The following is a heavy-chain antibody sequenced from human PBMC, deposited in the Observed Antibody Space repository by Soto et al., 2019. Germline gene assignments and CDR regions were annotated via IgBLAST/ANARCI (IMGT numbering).Heavy chain of an antibody. V-gene: IGHV1-69*01. CDR3: ARSQGSSTSLEIYYYYYYGMDV. CDR1: GGTFGSYA. D-gene: IGHD2-2*01. Sequence: QVQLVQSGAEVKKPGSSVKVSCKASGGTFGSYAISWVRQAPGQGPEWMGGIIPITGTANYAQKFQGRVTITADESTSTASMQRSSVRSEDTAVYYCARSQGSSTSLEIYYYYYYGMDVWGQGTTVTVSS. J-gene: IGHJ6*02. CDR2: IIPITGTA.